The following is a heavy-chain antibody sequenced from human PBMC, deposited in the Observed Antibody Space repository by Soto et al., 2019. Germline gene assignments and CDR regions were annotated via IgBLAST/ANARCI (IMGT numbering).Heavy chain of an antibody. CDR1: GGSFSGYY. Sequence: QVQLQQWGAGLLKPSETLSLTCAVYGGSFSGYYWSWIRQPPGKGLEWIGEINHSGSTNYNPSLKSRVTISVDTSKNQFSLKLGSVTAADTAVYYCARGWGMVFAYWGQGTLVTVSS. V-gene: IGHV4-34*01. D-gene: IGHD2-8*01. CDR3: ARGWGMVFAY. J-gene: IGHJ4*02. CDR2: INHSGST.